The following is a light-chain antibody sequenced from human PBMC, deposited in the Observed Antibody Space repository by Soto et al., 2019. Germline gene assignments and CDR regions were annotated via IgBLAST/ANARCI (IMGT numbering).Light chain of an antibody. Sequence: QSVLTQPASVSGSPGQSITISCTGTSSDVGGYNYVSWYQQHPGKAPKLMIYDVSNRPSGVSNRFSGSKSGNTASLTISGLQAEDEADYYCSSYTSSSLFGGGTKLTVL. J-gene: IGLJ2*01. CDR1: SSDVGGYNY. CDR2: DVS. V-gene: IGLV2-14*01. CDR3: SSYTSSSL.